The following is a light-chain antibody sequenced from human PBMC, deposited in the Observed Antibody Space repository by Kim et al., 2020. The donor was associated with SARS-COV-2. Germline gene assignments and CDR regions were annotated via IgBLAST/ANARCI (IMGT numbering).Light chain of an antibody. V-gene: IGLV2-14*03. J-gene: IGLJ2*01. CDR2: DVS. CDR3: SSYTSSSTLVV. Sequence: QSALTQPASVSGSPGQSITISCTGTSSDVGGYNYVSWYQQHPGKAPKLMMYDVSNRHSGVSNRFSGSKSGNTDSLTISGLQAEDEADYYCSSYTSSSTLVVFGGGTQLTVL. CDR1: SSDVGGYNY.